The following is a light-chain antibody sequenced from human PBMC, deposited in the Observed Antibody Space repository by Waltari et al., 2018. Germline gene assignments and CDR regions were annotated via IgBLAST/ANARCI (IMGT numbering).Light chain of an antibody. Sequence: QSALTQPPSASGTPGQTVTIFCSGGNSNSGSNVVNWYQQVPGTAPKLLIYSSSYRPSGVPYRFSGSKSGTSASLAISGLQSVDEGDYYCATWDDRLTGVVFGGGTKVTVL. CDR3: ATWDDRLTGVV. CDR2: SSS. J-gene: IGLJ2*01. CDR1: NSNSGSNV. V-gene: IGLV1-44*01.